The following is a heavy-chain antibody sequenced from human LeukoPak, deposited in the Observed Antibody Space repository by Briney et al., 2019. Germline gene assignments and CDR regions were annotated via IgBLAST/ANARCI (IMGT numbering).Heavy chain of an antibody. CDR1: GGSVSSGSYY. CDR3: AREERYYYGMDV. CDR2: IYYRGST. J-gene: IGHJ6*02. Sequence: TTSETLSLTCTVSGGSVSSGSYYWSWIRQPPGKGLEWIGYIYYRGSTNYNPSLKSRVTISVDTSKNQFSLKLSSVTAADTAVYYCAREERYYYGMDVWGQGTTVTVSS. V-gene: IGHV4-61*01. D-gene: IGHD1-1*01.